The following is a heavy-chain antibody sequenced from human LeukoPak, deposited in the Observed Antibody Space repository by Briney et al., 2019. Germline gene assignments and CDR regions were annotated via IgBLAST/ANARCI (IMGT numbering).Heavy chain of an antibody. CDR3: ARAGGQLLHGFGYFEY. J-gene: IGHJ4*02. D-gene: IGHD6-13*01. CDR2: INWNGGST. Sequence: PGGSLRLSCAASGFTFDDYAMSWVRQAPGKGLEWVAGINWNGGSTGYADSVKGRFIISRDNSKNTLYLQMNSLRAEDTAVYYCARAGGQLLHGFGYFEYWGQGTLVTVSS. V-gene: IGHV3-20*04. CDR1: GFTFDDYA.